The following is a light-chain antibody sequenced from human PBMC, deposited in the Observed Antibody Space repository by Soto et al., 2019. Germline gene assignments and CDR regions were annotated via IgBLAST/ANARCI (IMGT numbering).Light chain of an antibody. CDR2: VGTGGIVG. CDR3: GADHGSGSNFVRWVV. CDR1: SGYSNYK. J-gene: IGLJ2*01. Sequence: QPVLTQPPSASASLGASVTLTCTLSSGYSNYKVDWYQQRPGKGPRFVMRVGTGGIVGSKGDGIPDRFSVLGSGLNRYLTIKNIQEEDESDYHCGADHGSGSNFVRWVVFGGGTKLTVL. V-gene: IGLV9-49*01.